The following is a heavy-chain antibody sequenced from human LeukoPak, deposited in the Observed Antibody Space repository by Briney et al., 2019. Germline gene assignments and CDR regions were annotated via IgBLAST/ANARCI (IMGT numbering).Heavy chain of an antibody. Sequence: GRSLRLSCAASGFTFSNYAMHWVRRAPGKGLEWVAVVSYDGDNEYYADSVKGRFTISRDNSKNTLYLQMNSLGPDDTALYYCARDRDIAAAGVGNTFDIWGQGTMVTVSS. CDR1: GFTFSNYA. CDR2: VSYDGDNE. D-gene: IGHD6-13*01. J-gene: IGHJ3*02. CDR3: ARDRDIAAAGVGNTFDI. V-gene: IGHV3-30-3*01.